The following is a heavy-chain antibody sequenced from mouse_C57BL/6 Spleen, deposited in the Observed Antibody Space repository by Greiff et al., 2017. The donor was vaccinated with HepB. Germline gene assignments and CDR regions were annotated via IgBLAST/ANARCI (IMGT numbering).Heavy chain of an antibody. CDR1: GYSITSDY. Sequence: EVHLVESGPGLAKPSQTLSLTCSVTGYSITSDYWNWIRKFPGNKLEYMGYISYSGSTYYNPSLKSRISITRDTSKNQYYLQLNSVTTEDTAPYYCARWGDGSSYNWYFDVWGTGTTVTVSS. V-gene: IGHV3-8*01. CDR3: ARWGDGSSYNWYFDV. CDR2: ISYSGST. D-gene: IGHD1-1*01. J-gene: IGHJ1*03.